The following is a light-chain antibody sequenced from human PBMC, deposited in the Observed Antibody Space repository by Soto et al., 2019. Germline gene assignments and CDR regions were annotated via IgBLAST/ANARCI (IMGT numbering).Light chain of an antibody. Sequence: QSALTQPPSVSGSPGESVAIXCXXXXXXVGSYNRVSWYQQPPGTAPKVMIYEVSNRPSGVPDRFSGSKSGNTASLTISVLQAEDEADYYCSSYTSSSTYVFGTXPKVT. J-gene: IGLJ1*01. V-gene: IGLV2-18*02. CDR3: SSYTSSSTYV. CDR1: XXXVGSYNR. CDR2: EVS.